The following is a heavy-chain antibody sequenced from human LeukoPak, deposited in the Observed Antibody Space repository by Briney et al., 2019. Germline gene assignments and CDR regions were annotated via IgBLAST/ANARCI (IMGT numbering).Heavy chain of an antibody. CDR1: GFTFSSFA. V-gene: IGHV3-23*01. Sequence: PGGSLRLSCAASGFTFSSFAMSWVRQAPGKGLEWVSGISGSGSSTYYTDSVKGQFTISRDNSKNTLYLQMNSLRAEDTAVYYCARGPDEWLDYYFDYWGQGTLVTVSS. CDR2: ISGSGSST. J-gene: IGHJ4*02. D-gene: IGHD6-19*01. CDR3: ARGPDEWLDYYFDY.